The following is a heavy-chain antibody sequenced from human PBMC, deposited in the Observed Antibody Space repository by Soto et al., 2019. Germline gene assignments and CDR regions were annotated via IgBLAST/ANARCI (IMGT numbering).Heavy chain of an antibody. Sequence: KPSETLSLTCTVSGGSISSGGYYWSWIRQHPGKGLEWIGYIYYSGSTYYNPSLKSRVTISVDMSKNQFSLKLSSVTAADTAVYYCARTAKYYDFWSGYYREGAFDIWGQGTMVTVSS. CDR3: ARTAKYYDFWSGYYREGAFDI. CDR1: GGSISSGGYY. J-gene: IGHJ3*02. CDR2: IYYSGST. V-gene: IGHV4-31*03. D-gene: IGHD3-3*01.